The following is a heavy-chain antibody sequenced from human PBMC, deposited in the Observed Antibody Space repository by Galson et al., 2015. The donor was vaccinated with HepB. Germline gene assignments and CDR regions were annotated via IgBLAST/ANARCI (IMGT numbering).Heavy chain of an antibody. CDR2: IWIDGSKD. CDR1: GSTFSSHG. CDR3: ARYYGDYRAFDY. D-gene: IGHD4-17*01. Sequence: SLRLSCAASGSTFSSHGMHWVRQAPGKGLEWVALIWIDGSKDYYADSVKGRFTISRDSSNNMLYLQMNNLRVEDTAVYYCARYYGDYRAFDYWGQGTLVSASS. J-gene: IGHJ4*02. V-gene: IGHV3-33*01.